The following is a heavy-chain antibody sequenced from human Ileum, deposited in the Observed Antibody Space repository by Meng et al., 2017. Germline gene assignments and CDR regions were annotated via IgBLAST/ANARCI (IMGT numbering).Heavy chain of an antibody. J-gene: IGHJ4*02. Sequence: GGSLRLSCAASGFTFSSYEMNWVRQAPGKGLEWVSYTSSGGTTLYYADSVKGRFTISRDNAKNSLYLQMNSLRGEDTGVYHCTTNLRNYHDTSASAYWGQGTLVTVSS. CDR3: TTNLRNYHDTSASAY. V-gene: IGHV3-48*03. CDR2: TSSGGTTL. CDR1: GFTFSSYE. D-gene: IGHD3-22*01.